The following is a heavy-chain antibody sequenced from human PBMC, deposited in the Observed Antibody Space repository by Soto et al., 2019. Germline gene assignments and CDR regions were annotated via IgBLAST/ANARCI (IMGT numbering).Heavy chain of an antibody. CDR3: ARGREFDS. CDR2: IFPSGTT. Sequence: SETLSLTCAVSGGSLTSGTYSWNWIRQPPGKGLEWIGYIFPSGTTYCNPSLKSRVSISIDVSKNQFSLNLRSLTAADTAVYYCARGREFDSWGQGTLVTVSS. J-gene: IGHJ4*02. CDR1: GGSLTSGTYS. V-gene: IGHV4-30-2*01.